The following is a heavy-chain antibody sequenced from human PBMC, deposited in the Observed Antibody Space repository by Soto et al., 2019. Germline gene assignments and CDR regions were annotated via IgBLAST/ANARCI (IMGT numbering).Heavy chain of an antibody. D-gene: IGHD5-12*01. CDR3: AKVAYSGYVCDCCDY. CDR1: GFTFTTYA. V-gene: IGHV3-23*01. CDR2: ISGSGGNT. Sequence: EVQLLESGGGLVQPGGSLRLSCAASGFTFTTYAMSWVRQAPGKGLEWVSTISGSGGNTYYADSVKGRFAISRDNSKNTLYLQMSSLRAEDTAVYYCAKVAYSGYVCDCCDYWGLGALVTVSS. J-gene: IGHJ4*02.